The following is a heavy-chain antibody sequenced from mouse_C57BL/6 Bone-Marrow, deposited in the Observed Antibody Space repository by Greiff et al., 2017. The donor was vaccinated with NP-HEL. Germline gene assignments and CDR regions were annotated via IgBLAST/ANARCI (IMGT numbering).Heavy chain of an antibody. D-gene: IGHD2-4*01. V-gene: IGHV6-3*01. Sequence: EVQLVESGGGLLHPLLSIPLSCFSSGFTFSNYWMNWVRQSPEKGLEWVAQIRLKSDNYATHYAESVKGRFTISRDDSKSSVYLQMNNLRAEDTGIYYCTIYYDYDAWFDYWGQGTLVTGYA. CDR2: IRLKSDNYAT. CDR3: TIYYDYDAWFDY. CDR1: GFTFSNYW. J-gene: IGHJ3*01.